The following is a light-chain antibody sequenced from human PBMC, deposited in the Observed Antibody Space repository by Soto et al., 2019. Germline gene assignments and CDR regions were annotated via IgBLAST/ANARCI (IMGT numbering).Light chain of an antibody. CDR1: RSDVGDYNS. CDR3: SSYTNSATYV. CDR2: EVS. J-gene: IGLJ1*01. Sequence: QSALTQPASVSGSPGQSITISCTGTRSDVGDYNSVSWYQQYPGKAPKLIIYEVSNRPSGVSNRFSGSKSGNTASLTISGLQAEDEADYYCSSYTNSATYVSGTGTKVTVL. V-gene: IGLV2-14*01.